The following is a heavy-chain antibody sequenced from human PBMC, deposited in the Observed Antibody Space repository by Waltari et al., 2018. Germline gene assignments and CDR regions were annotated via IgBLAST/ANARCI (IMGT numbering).Heavy chain of an antibody. Sequence: VRKPGASVKVSCQASGYNFIDYYVHWVRQAPGQGLEWMGWVNPNSGGTMYLRKFEGWVTFSTDTSVNTAYMEVTRLKSDDTATYFCARARAWGPKAFDVWGQGTRLTVSS. CDR1: GYNFIDYY. CDR3: ARARAWGPKAFDV. CDR2: VNPNSGGT. J-gene: IGHJ3*01. D-gene: IGHD7-27*01. V-gene: IGHV1-2*04.